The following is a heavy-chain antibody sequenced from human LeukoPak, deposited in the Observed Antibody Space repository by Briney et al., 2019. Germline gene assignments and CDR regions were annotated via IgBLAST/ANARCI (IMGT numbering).Heavy chain of an antibody. CDR2: IIPIFGTA. Sequence: ASVKVSCKASGGTFSSYAISWVRQAPGQGLEWMGGIIPIFGTANYAQKFQGRVTITADESTSTAYMELSSLRSEDTAVYYCARDHYGSDSEMASDHWGQGTLVTVSS. V-gene: IGHV1-69*13. CDR3: ARDHYGSDSEMASDH. CDR1: GGTFSSYA. D-gene: IGHD3-10*01. J-gene: IGHJ4*02.